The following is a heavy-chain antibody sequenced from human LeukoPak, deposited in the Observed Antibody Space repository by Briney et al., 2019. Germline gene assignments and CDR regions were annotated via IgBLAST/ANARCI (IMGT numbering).Heavy chain of an antibody. V-gene: IGHV4-31*03. CDR2: ISHSGST. CDR3: ARHPTGDTTPRGYYFDY. Sequence: SQTLSLTCTVSGGSISSGGYYWSWIRQHPGKGLEWIGFISHSGSTYYNPSLKSRVTISVDRSRNQLSLTLSSVTAADTAVYYCARHPTGDTTPRGYYFDYWGQGTLVTVSS. J-gene: IGHJ4*02. CDR1: GGSISSGGYY. D-gene: IGHD7-27*01.